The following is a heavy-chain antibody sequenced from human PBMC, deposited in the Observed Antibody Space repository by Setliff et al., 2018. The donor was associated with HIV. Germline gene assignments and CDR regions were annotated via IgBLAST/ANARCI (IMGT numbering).Heavy chain of an antibody. CDR3: ARGAWYSSGWYSSRYMDV. D-gene: IGHD6-19*01. CDR1: GYTFTDYY. J-gene: IGHJ6*03. Sequence: GASVKVSCKASGYTFTDYYIHWVQQAPGKGLEWMGRVDPQDGETLYAEKFQGRVTMTRDTSVSTAYMELSSLRSDDTAVYYCARGAWYSSGWYSSRYMDVWGKGTTVTVSS. CDR2: VDPQDGET. V-gene: IGHV1-69-2*01.